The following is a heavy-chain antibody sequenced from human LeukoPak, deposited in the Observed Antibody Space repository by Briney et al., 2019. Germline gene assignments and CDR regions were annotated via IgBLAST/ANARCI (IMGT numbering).Heavy chain of an antibody. J-gene: IGHJ6*03. D-gene: IGHD2-21*01. CDR2: ISAYNGNT. Sequence: ASVKVSCKASGYTFTSYGISWVRQAPGQGLEWMGWISAYNGNTNYAQKLQGRVTMTRDTSISTAYMELSSLRPDDTAVYSCARGVIARGFYYYMDIWGNGTTVTISS. CDR3: ARGVIARGFYYYMDI. V-gene: IGHV1-18*01. CDR1: GYTFTSYG.